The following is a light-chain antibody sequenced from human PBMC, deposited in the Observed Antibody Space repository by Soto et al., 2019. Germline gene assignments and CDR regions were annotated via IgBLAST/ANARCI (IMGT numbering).Light chain of an antibody. V-gene: IGLV2-8*01. Sequence: QSALTQPPSASGSPGQSVTISCTGTSSDVGGYNYVSWYQQHPGKAPKLMISEVSKRPSGVPDRFSGSKSRNTASLTVSGLQAEYEADYYCSSFAGNNNLVFGGGTKLTVL. CDR2: EVS. J-gene: IGLJ2*01. CDR3: SSFAGNNNLV. CDR1: SSDVGGYNY.